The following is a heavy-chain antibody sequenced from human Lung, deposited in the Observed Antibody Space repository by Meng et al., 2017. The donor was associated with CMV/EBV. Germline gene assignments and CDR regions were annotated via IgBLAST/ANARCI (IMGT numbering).Heavy chain of an antibody. CDR3: ARDLQRWLQSGAFDY. J-gene: IGHJ4*02. V-gene: IGHV4-38-2*02. Sequence: SXTLSLXCTVSGDSTSSGYYWGWIRQPPGKGLEWLGTIYQNGATYYNPSLRGRVTISVDTSKNQFSLGLTSVTAADTAVYYCARDLQRWLQSGAFDYWGQGTLVTVSS. CDR2: IYQNGAT. CDR1: GDSTSSGYY. D-gene: IGHD5-24*01.